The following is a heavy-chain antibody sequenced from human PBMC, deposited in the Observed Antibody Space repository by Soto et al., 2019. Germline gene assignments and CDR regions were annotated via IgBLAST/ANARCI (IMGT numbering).Heavy chain of an antibody. V-gene: IGHV4-4*02. CDR3: ARVILLTSRPFDY. CDR2: IYHSGST. D-gene: IGHD3-16*02. Sequence: SETLSLTCAVSGGSISSSNWWSWVRQPPGKGLEWIGEIYHSGSTNYNPSLKSRVTISVDKSKNQFSLKLSSVTAADTAVYYCARVILLTSRPFDYWGQGTLVTVSS. J-gene: IGHJ4*02. CDR1: GGSISSSNW.